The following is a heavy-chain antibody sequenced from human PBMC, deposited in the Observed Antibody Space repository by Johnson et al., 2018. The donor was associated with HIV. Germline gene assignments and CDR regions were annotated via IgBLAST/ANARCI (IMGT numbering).Heavy chain of an antibody. Sequence: VQLVESGGGLVQPGRSLRLSCAASGFTFDDYAMHWVRQAPGKGLAWVSVIYSGGRTYYADSVQGRFTISRDNAKYSLYLQMNSLRAEDTAVYYCAPQLGIGDAFDIWGQGTMVTVSS. CDR1: GFTFDDYA. CDR3: APQLGIGDAFDI. D-gene: IGHD7-27*01. V-gene: IGHV3-9*01. CDR2: IYSGGRT. J-gene: IGHJ3*02.